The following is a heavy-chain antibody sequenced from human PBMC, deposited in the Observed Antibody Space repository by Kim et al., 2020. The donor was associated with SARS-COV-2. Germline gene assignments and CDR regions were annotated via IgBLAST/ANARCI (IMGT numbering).Heavy chain of an antibody. Sequence: LKSRVTISVDTSKNQCSMKLSAVTAADTAVYYCARAGSSSWYFFTGGMDVWGQGTTVTVSS. CDR3: ARAGSSSWYFFTGGMDV. D-gene: IGHD6-13*01. J-gene: IGHJ6*02. V-gene: IGHV4-31*02.